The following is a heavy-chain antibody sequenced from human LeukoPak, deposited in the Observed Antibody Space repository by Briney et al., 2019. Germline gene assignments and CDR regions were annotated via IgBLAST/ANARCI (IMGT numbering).Heavy chain of an antibody. CDR3: AAASNYYDRSNYYSYAMDV. V-gene: IGHV1-58*01. CDR1: GFTFTTSA. J-gene: IGHJ6*02. Sequence: ASVKVSCKASGFTFTTSAVQWVRQARGQRLERIGWIVLGSGNTNYAQKFQERVTITRDMSTSTVYMDLSSQRSEDTAVYYCAAASNYYDRSNYYSYAMDVWGQGTTVTVSS. CDR2: IVLGSGNT. D-gene: IGHD3-22*01.